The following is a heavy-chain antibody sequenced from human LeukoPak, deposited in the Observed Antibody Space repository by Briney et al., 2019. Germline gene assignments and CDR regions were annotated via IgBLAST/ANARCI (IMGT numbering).Heavy chain of an antibody. D-gene: IGHD4-17*01. CDR2: IYPGDSDT. J-gene: IGHJ3*02. V-gene: IGHV5-51*01. CDR3: ARIKGNDYGDYAAAFDI. Sequence: ESLKISCKGSGYSFTSYWIGWVRQMPGKGLEWMGIIYPGDSDTRYSPSFQGQVTISADKSISTAYLQWSSLKASDTAMYYCARIKGNDYGDYAAAFDIWGQGTMVTVSS. CDR1: GYSFTSYW.